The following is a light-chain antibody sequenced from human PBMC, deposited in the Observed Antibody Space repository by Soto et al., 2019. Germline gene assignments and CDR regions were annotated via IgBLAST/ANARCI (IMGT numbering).Light chain of an antibody. V-gene: IGKV3-15*01. CDR3: QQYNNWPLT. CDR1: QSISSY. J-gene: IGKJ1*01. CDR2: AAS. Sequence: EIVLTQSPGTLSLSPGERATLSCRASQSISSYLAWYQQKPGQAPRLLIYAASTRATGLPARFSGSGSGTEFTLTISSLQSEDFAVYSCQQYNNWPLTFGQGTKVDI.